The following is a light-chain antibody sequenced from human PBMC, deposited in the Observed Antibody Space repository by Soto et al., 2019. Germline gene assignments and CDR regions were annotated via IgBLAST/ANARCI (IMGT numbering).Light chain of an antibody. CDR1: QGVSTW. CDR3: QQANTFPYT. CDR2: GAS. J-gene: IGKJ2*01. V-gene: IGKV1-12*02. Sequence: DIQLTQSPSSVSASVGDRVTITCRASQGVSTWLAWYQQKPGKAPRLLINGASSLQSGVPSRFSGSGSVTDFTLTISNLQPEDFATYYCQQANTFPYTFGQGTKLEIK.